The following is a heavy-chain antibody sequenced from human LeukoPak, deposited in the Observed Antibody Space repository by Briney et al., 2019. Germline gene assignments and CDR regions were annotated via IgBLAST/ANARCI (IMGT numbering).Heavy chain of an antibody. J-gene: IGHJ4*02. CDR2: IYYSGST. D-gene: IGHD6-19*01. Sequence: SETLSLTCTVSGGSISSYYWSWIRQPPGKGLEWIGYIYYSGSTNYNPSLKSRVTISVDTSKSQFSLKLSSVTAADTAVYYCARSIGYSSGWLGYWGQGTLVTVSS. V-gene: IGHV4-59*01. CDR1: GGSISSYY. CDR3: ARSIGYSSGWLGY.